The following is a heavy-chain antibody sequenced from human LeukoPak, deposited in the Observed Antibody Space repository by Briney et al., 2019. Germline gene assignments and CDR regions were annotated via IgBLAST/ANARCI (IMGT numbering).Heavy chain of an antibody. V-gene: IGHV4-34*01. CDR3: ARNGSPTTVRGCSSTSCYVGYDY. CDR1: GGSFSGYY. J-gene: IGHJ4*02. D-gene: IGHD2-2*01. CDR2: INHSGST. Sequence: SETLSLTCAVYGGSFSGYYWSWIRQPPGKGLEWIGEINHSGSTNYNPSLKSRVTISVDTSKNQFSLKLSSVTAADTAVYYCARNGSPTTVRGCSSTSCYVGYDYWGQGTLVTVSS.